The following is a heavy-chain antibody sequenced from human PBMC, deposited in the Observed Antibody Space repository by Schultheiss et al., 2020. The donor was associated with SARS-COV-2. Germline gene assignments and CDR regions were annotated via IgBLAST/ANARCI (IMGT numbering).Heavy chain of an antibody. V-gene: IGHV3-30*18. CDR2: ISYDGSNK. J-gene: IGHJ4*02. CDR3: AKGESQYFDY. Sequence: SCAASGFTFSSYGMHWVRQAPGKGLEWVAVISYDGSNKYYADSVKGRFTISRDNSKNTLYLQMNSLRAEDTAVYYCAKGESQYFDYWGQGTLVTVSS. CDR1: GFTFSSYG.